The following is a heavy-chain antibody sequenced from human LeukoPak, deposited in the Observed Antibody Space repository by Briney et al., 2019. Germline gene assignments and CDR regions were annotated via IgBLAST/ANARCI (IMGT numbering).Heavy chain of an antibody. CDR1: GFSISTYW. CDR3: VRGVADSYGQFDN. V-gene: IGHV3-74*01. J-gene: IGHJ4*02. CDR2: NPDGSTT. D-gene: IGHD3-10*01. Sequence: PGGSLRLSCAASGFSISTYWIHWVRQAPGKGLVWVSRNPDGSTTYYADSVKGRITISRDNAKNTLYLQMNSLRAEDTAVYYCVRGVADSYGQFDNWGQGTLVTVSS.